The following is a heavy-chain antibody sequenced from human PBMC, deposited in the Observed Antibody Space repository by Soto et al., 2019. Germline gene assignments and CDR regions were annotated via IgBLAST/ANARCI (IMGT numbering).Heavy chain of an antibody. CDR3: ARDRTTPADVGDY. CDR2: IWYDGSNK. V-gene: IGHV3-33*01. Sequence: GGSLILSCAASGFTFSSYGMHWVRQAPGKGLEWVAVIWYDGSNKYYADSVKGRFTISRDNSKNTLYLQMNSLRAEDTAVYYCARDRTTPADVGDYWGQGTLVTVSS. D-gene: IGHD4-17*01. J-gene: IGHJ4*02. CDR1: GFTFSSYG.